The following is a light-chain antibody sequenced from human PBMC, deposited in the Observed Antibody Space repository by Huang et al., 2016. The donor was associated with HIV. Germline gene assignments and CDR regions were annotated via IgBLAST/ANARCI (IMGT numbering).Light chain of an antibody. CDR2: GAS. CDR1: QTIANN. J-gene: IGKJ2*01. Sequence: LLTQSPVTLSVSLGENVTLSCRASQTIANNLAWYQQRPGQVPSLLVYGASTRFIDSPARFNGSASGTQFTLTITSLQPDDFTVYYCQQYNVWPYTFGQGTKLEIK. V-gene: IGKV3-15*01. CDR3: QQYNVWPYT.